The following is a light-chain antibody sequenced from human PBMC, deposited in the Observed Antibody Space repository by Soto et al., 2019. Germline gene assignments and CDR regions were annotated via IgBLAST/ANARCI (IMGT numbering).Light chain of an antibody. Sequence: DIQMTQSPSSLSASVGDRVTITCRASQTVSRSLNWYQQISGRAPVLLIYGASSLQSGVPSRFSGSVSGTDFTLTISSLQPDAFATYYCQKIYQTPQTFGQGTKVE. J-gene: IGKJ1*01. CDR3: QKIYQTPQT. CDR2: GAS. V-gene: IGKV1-39*01. CDR1: QTVSRS.